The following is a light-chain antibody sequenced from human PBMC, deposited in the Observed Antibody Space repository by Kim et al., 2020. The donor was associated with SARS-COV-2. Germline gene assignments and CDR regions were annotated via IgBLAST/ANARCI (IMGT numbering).Light chain of an antibody. Sequence: DIVMTQSPDSLAVSLGERATINCKSSQSVLYSSNNRNYLAWFQQKPGQPPKLLMYWASTRESGVPDRFSGSGSGTDFTLTISSLQAEDVAVYYCQQYYRSPWTFGQGTKVDIK. V-gene: IGKV4-1*01. CDR2: WAS. CDR3: QQYYRSPWT. CDR1: QSVLYSSNNRNY. J-gene: IGKJ1*01.